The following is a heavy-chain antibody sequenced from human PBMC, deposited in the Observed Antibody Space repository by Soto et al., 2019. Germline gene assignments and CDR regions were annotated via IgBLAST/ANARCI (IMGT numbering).Heavy chain of an antibody. D-gene: IGHD2-15*01. Sequence: SETLSLTCTVSGGSISGYYWSWIRQPPGKGLEWIGSIYYTGITNYNPSLNSRVTISVDTSKSQFSLKLRSVTAADTAVYYCARLPAANFFDYWGQGTLVTVSS. V-gene: IGHV4-59*08. CDR3: ARLPAANFFDY. J-gene: IGHJ4*02. CDR1: GGSISGYY. CDR2: IYYTGIT.